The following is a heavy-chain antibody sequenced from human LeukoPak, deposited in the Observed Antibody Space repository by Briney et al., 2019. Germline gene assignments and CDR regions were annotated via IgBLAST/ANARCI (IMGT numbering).Heavy chain of an antibody. D-gene: IGHD1-26*01. CDR1: GYTFTGYY. J-gene: IGHJ4*02. V-gene: IGHV1-2*02. CDR2: INPNSGGT. Sequence: ASVKVSCKASGYTFTGYYMHWVRQAPGQGLEWMGWINPNSGGTNYAQKFQGRVTMTRDTSISTAYMELSRLRSDDTAVYYCARAPRGGATTDFDYWGQGTLVTVSS. CDR3: ARAPRGGATTDFDY.